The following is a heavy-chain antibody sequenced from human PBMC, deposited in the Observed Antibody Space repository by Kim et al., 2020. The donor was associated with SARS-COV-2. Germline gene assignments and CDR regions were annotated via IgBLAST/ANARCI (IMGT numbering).Heavy chain of an antibody. V-gene: IGHV6-1*01. Sequence: SQTLSLTCAISGDSVSSNSAAWNWIRQSPSRGLEWLGRTYYRSKWYNDYAVSVKSRITINPDTSKNQFSLQLNSVTPEDTAVYYCARSMVVVPAANDAFDIWGQGTMVTVSS. CDR3: ARSMVVVPAANDAFDI. D-gene: IGHD2-2*01. J-gene: IGHJ3*02. CDR1: GDSVSSNSAA. CDR2: TYYRSKWYN.